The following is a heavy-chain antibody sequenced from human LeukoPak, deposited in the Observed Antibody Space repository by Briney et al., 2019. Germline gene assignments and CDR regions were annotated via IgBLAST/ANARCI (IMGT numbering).Heavy chain of an antibody. CDR2: ISSSGGST. D-gene: IGHD3-10*01. CDR3: AKDIGSYYDY. V-gene: IGHV3-23*01. Sequence: HPGGSLRLSCAASRFTFSSYGMSWVRQAPGKGLEWVSGISSSGGSTYYADSVKGRFTISRDNSRNTLYLQMNSLRAEDTAVYYCAKDIGSYYDYWGQGILVTVSS. CDR1: RFTFSSYG. J-gene: IGHJ4*02.